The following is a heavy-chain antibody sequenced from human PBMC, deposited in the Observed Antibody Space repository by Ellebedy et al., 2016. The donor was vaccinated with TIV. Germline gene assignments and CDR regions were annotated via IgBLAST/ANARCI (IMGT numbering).Heavy chain of an antibody. V-gene: IGHV3-21*06. Sequence: GGSLRLSXVVSGLRFSDYSMKWVRQAPGKGLEWVSSITGSSSYTYYADSLKGRFTISRDNAKNSVYLQMNDLRDEDTAVYYCARDQAYCGGDCSAYWGQGTLVTVSS. D-gene: IGHD2-21*01. J-gene: IGHJ4*02. CDR3: ARDQAYCGGDCSAY. CDR1: GLRFSDYS. CDR2: ITGSSSYT.